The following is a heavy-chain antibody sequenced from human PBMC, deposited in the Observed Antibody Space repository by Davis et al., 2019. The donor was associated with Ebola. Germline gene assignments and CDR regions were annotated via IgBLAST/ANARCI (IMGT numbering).Heavy chain of an antibody. D-gene: IGHD3-3*01. J-gene: IGHJ6*02. CDR3: ARRPDFWSGYYDYYGMDV. V-gene: IGHV3-33*08. Sequence: GGSLRLSCAASGFTVSSNYMSWVRQAPGKGLEWVAVIWYDGSNKYYADSVKGRFTISRDNAKNSLYLQMNSLRAEDTAVYYCARRPDFWSGYYDYYGMDVWGQGTTVTVSS. CDR1: GFTVSSNY. CDR2: IWYDGSNK.